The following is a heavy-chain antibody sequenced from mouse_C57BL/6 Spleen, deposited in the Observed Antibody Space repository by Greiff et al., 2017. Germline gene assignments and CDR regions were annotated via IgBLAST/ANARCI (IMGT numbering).Heavy chain of an antibody. Sequence: EVQLQQSGPELVKPGASVKISCKASGYSFTGYYMNWVKQRPEKSLEWIGEINPCNGGTTYNQKFKAKATLTVDKSSSTAYMQLKRLTSEDSAVYYGAVERPYAVNNGGQGTSVTVSS. J-gene: IGHJ4*01. V-gene: IGHV1-42*01. CDR3: AVERPYAVNN. CDR2: INPCNGGT. CDR1: GYSFTGYY.